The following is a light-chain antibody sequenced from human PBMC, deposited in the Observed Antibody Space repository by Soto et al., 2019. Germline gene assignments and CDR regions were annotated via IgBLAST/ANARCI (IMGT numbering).Light chain of an antibody. V-gene: IGKV3-11*01. J-gene: IGKJ5*01. CDR1: QSVSSD. CDR2: GAS. Sequence: EILMTQSPATLSVSPGERSTLSCRSSQSVSSDLAWYQQKPGQAPRLLIYGASNRATGIPARFSGSGSGTDFTLTISSLEPEDFAVYYCHQRQYWPPITFGQGTRLEIK. CDR3: HQRQYWPPIT.